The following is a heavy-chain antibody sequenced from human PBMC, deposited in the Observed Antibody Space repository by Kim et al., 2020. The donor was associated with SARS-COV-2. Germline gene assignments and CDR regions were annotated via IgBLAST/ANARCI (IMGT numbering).Heavy chain of an antibody. V-gene: IGHV3-15*01. CDR1: GFTFSNAW. CDR3: TTEYCSGGSCFPGDYYYYGMDV. J-gene: IGHJ6*02. CDR2: IKSKTDGGTI. D-gene: IGHD2-15*01. Sequence: GGSLRLSCAASGFTFSNAWMSWVRQAPGKGLEWVGRIKSKTDGGTIDYAAPVKGRFTISRDDSKNTLYLQMNSLKTEDTAVYYWTTEYCSGGSCFPGDYYYYGMDVWGQGTTVTVSS.